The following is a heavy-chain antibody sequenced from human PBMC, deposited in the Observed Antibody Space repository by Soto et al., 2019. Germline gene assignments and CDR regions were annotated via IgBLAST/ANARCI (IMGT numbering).Heavy chain of an antibody. V-gene: IGHV1-69*08. D-gene: IGHD2-15*01. CDR3: ARDWVVVAATRGYYYYGMDV. Sequence: QVQLVQSGAEVKKPGSSVKVSCKASGGTFSSYTISWVRQAPGQGLEWMGRIIPILGIANYAQKFQGRVTITADKSTSTAYMELSSLRSEDTAVYYCARDWVVVAATRGYYYYGMDVWGQGTTVTVSS. CDR2: IIPILGIA. J-gene: IGHJ6*02. CDR1: GGTFSSYT.